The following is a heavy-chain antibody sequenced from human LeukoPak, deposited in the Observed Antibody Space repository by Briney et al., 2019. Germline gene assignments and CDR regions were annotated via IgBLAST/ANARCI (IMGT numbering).Heavy chain of an antibody. D-gene: IGHD1-14*01. CDR3: ARENPRSLPFDY. CDR2: ISSSSSYI. J-gene: IGHJ4*02. V-gene: IGHV3-21*01. Sequence: PGGSLRLSCATSGFSFTDYPMNWVRQAPGKGLEWVSSISSSSSYIYYADSVKGRFTVSRDNAKNSLYPQMNSLRAEDTAVYYCARENPRSLPFDYWGQGTLVIVSS. CDR1: GFSFTDYP.